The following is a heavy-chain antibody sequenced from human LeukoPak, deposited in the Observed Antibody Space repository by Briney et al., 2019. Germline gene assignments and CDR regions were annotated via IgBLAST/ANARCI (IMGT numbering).Heavy chain of an antibody. CDR2: ISSSSSYI. J-gene: IGHJ3*02. CDR1: GFTFSNHG. CDR3: ARLRAVAGTGGAFDI. V-gene: IGHV3-21*01. D-gene: IGHD6-19*01. Sequence: PGGTLRLSCAASGFTFSNHGMNWVRQAPGKGLEWVSSISSSSSYIYYAGSVKGRFTISRDNAKNSLYLQMNSLRAEDTAVYYCARLRAVAGTGGAFDIWGQGTMVTVSS.